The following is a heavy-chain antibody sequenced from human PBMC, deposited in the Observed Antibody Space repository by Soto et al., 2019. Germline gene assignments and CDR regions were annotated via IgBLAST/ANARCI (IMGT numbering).Heavy chain of an antibody. CDR2: ISYDGSNK. Sequence: QVQLVESGGGVVQPGSSLRLSCAASGFTFSSYAMHWVRQAPGKGLEWVAVISYDGSNKYYADSVKGPFTISRDNSKNQLYLQMTSLRADDTAVYYCARGYNLNDVPYYYCGMDVWGQETTFTVSS. D-gene: IGHD1-1*01. J-gene: IGHJ6*02. V-gene: IGHV3-30-3*01. CDR1: GFTFSSYA. CDR3: ARGYNLNDVPYYYCGMDV.